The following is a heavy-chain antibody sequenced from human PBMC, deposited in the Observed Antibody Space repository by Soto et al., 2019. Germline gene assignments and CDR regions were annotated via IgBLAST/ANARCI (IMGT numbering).Heavy chain of an antibody. V-gene: IGHV3-23*01. CDR2: IGPTEAHAP. Sequence: GGSLRLSCVASGYPFGDYAMRWVRQAPGKGLEWVSAIGPTEAHAPAYAASVKGRFTISRDNSRNILYLQMTNLRAEDTGVYYCAKDAIPYNGRDDAFDIWGQGTMITVPS. J-gene: IGHJ3*02. CDR1: GYPFGDYA. D-gene: IGHD2-2*02. CDR3: AKDAIPYNGRDDAFDI.